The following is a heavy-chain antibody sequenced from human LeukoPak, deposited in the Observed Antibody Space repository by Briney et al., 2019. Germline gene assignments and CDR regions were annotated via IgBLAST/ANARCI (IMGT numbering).Heavy chain of an antibody. CDR2: IYYSGST. J-gene: IGHJ4*02. D-gene: IGHD3-10*01. Sequence: SETLSLTCTVSGGSISSYYWSWIRQPPGKGLEWIGYIYYSGSTNYNPSLKSRVTISVDTSKDQFSLKLSSVTAADTAVYYCARGGPGEFGELFYYFDYWGQGTLVTVSS. V-gene: IGHV4-59*01. CDR1: GGSISSYY. CDR3: ARGGPGEFGELFYYFDY.